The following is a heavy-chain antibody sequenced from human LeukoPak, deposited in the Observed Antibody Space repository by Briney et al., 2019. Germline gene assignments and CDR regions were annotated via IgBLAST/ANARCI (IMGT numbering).Heavy chain of an antibody. CDR3: AKDAKIAAAGTYFDY. CDR2: ISYDGSNK. J-gene: IGHJ4*02. CDR1: GFTFSSYG. V-gene: IGHV3-30*18. Sequence: PGRSLRLSCAASGFTFSSYGMHWVRQAPGKGLEWVAVISYDGSNKYYADSVKGRSTISRDNSKNTLYLQMNSLRAEDTAVYYCAKDAKIAAAGTYFDYWGQGTLVTVSS. D-gene: IGHD6-13*01.